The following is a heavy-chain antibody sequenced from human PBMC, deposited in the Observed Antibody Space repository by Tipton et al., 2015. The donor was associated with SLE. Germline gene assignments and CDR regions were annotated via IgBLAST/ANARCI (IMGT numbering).Heavy chain of an antibody. CDR3: ARRLGSSGFDY. D-gene: IGHD3-22*01. CDR2: IYYSGST. V-gene: IGHV4-59*08. J-gene: IGHJ4*02. CDR1: GGSISSYY. Sequence: LRLSCTVSGGSISSYYWSWIRQPPGKGLEWIGYIYYSGSTNYNPSLKSRVTISVDTSKNQFSLKLSSVTAADTAMYYCARRLGSSGFDYWGQGTLVTVSS.